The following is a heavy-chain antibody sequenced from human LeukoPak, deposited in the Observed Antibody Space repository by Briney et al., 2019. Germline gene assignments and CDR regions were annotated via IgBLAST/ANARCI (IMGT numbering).Heavy chain of an antibody. J-gene: IGHJ4*02. V-gene: IGHV3-21*01. CDR3: ARHVVAVGFDY. D-gene: IGHD3-22*01. CDR1: GLIFSSYS. CDR2: ISTSSIYI. Sequence: PGGSLRLSCAVSGLIFSSYSMNWVRQAPGKGLEWVSSISTSSIYIYYADSVKGRFTISRDNAKNSLYLQMNSLRAEDTAVYYCARHVVAVGFDYWGQGTLVTVSS.